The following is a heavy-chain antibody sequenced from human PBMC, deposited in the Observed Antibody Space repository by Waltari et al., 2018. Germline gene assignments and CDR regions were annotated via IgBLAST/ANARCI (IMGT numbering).Heavy chain of an antibody. CDR1: GFTFSSYA. V-gene: IGHV3-23*03. CDR2: IYSGGSST. Sequence: EVQLLESGGGLVQPGGSLRLSCAASGFTFSSYAMSWVRQAPGKGLEWVSVIYSGGSSTYYADSVKGRFTISRDNSKNTLYLQMNSLRAEDTAVYYCAKEESIAARPFDYWGQGTLVTVSS. J-gene: IGHJ4*02. D-gene: IGHD6-6*01. CDR3: AKEESIAARPFDY.